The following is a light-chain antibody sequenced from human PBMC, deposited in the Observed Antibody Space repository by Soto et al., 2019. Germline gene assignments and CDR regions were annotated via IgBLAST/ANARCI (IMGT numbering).Light chain of an antibody. J-gene: IGLJ3*02. CDR1: SSNIGSNY. Sequence: QSVLTQPTSASGTPGQRVTISCSGSSSNIGSNYVYWYQQLPGTAPKLLIYRNHQRPSGVPGRFSGSKSGTSASLAISGLRSEDEADYYCAVWDDSLSGWVFGGGTKLTVL. CDR2: RNH. V-gene: IGLV1-47*01. CDR3: AVWDDSLSGWV.